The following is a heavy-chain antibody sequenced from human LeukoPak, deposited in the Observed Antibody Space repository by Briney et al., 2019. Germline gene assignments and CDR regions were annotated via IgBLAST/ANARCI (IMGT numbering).Heavy chain of an antibody. CDR3: ARMATAFDY. J-gene: IGHJ4*02. CDR1: GFTFSNSW. Sequence: GGSLRLSCAASGFTFSNSWMHWVRQVPGKGLVWVSRISNDGSSSIYAGSVKGRFTISRDNAKNTLYLQMNSLRAEDTAVYSCARMATAFDYWGQGTLVTVSS. D-gene: IGHD1-1*01. V-gene: IGHV3-74*01. CDR2: ISNDGSSS.